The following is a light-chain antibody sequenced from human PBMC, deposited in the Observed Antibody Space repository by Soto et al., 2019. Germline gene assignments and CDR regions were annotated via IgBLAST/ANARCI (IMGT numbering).Light chain of an antibody. CDR3: QHYNSDSRA. J-gene: IGKJ1*01. Sequence: DVQMTQSPSTLSASVGDRVTMTCRASEFISDWLAWYQQKPGQAPKLLIYDASTLESGVPGRFSGSGVGTHFTLTISGLQPEDFATYHCQHYNSDSRAFGQGTKVEI. CDR2: DAS. CDR1: EFISDW. V-gene: IGKV1-5*01.